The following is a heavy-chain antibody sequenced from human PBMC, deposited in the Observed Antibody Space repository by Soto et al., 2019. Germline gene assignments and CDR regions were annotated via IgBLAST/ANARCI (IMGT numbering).Heavy chain of an antibody. J-gene: IGHJ3*02. D-gene: IGHD5-12*01. V-gene: IGHV3-23*01. CDR3: AKGRGYSGYERAFDI. Sequence: EVQLLESGGGLVQPGGSLRLSCAASGFTFSSYAMSWVRQAPGKGLEWVSAISGSGGSTYYADSVKGRFTISRDNSKNTLYLQMNRMRAEYTAVYYCAKGRGYSGYERAFDIWGQGTMVTVSS. CDR2: ISGSGGST. CDR1: GFTFSSYA.